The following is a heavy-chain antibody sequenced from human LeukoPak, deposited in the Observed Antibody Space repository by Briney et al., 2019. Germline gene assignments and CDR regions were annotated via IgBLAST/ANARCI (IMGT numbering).Heavy chain of an antibody. J-gene: IGHJ4*02. CDR2: ISSSGSTI. CDR3: ARVRGVTPDY. CDR1: GFTFSSYE. D-gene: IGHD3-10*01. Sequence: GGYLRLSCAASGFTFSSYEMNWVRQAPGNGLEGVSYISSSGSTIYYAGSVKGRFTISRDNAKNSLYLQMNSLRAEDTAVYYCARVRGVTPDYWGQGTLVTVSS. V-gene: IGHV3-48*03.